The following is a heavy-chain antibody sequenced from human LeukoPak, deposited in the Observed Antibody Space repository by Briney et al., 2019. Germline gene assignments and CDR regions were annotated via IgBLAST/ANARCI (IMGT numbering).Heavy chain of an antibody. V-gene: IGHV4-4*02. Sequence: SETLSLTCAVSGGSISNSNWWSWVRQPPGKGLEWIGEIFYSGSTNYNPSLKSRVTLSLDKSKNQFSLQLSSVTAADTAVYYCATYSSSWYGAYYFDYWGQGTLVTVSS. CDR3: ATYSSSWYGAYYFDY. J-gene: IGHJ4*02. CDR1: GGSISNSNW. D-gene: IGHD6-13*01. CDR2: IFYSGST.